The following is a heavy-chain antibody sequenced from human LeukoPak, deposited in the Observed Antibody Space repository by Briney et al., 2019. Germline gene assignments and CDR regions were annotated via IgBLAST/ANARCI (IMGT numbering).Heavy chain of an antibody. CDR1: GGSFSGYD. CDR2: INHSGST. Sequence: SETLSLTCAVYGGSFSGYDWSWIRQPPGKGLEWIGEINHSGSTNYNPSLKSRVTISVDTSKNQFSLKLSSVTAADTAVYYCARLTARDYYYMDVGGKGTTVTVSS. CDR3: ARLTARDYYYMDV. J-gene: IGHJ6*03. D-gene: IGHD2-21*02. V-gene: IGHV4-34*01.